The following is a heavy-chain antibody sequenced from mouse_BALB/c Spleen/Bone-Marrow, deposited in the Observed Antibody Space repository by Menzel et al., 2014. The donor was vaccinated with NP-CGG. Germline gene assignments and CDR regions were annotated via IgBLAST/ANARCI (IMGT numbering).Heavy chain of an antibody. CDR3: ARGDDYVSWFAY. CDR2: INTNGGEI. V-gene: IGHV5-6-3*01. J-gene: IGHJ3*01. Sequence: EVQLQQSGGGLVQPGGSLKLSCAASGFTFSNYGMSWVRQTPDERLEFVATINTNGGEIYYLDSVKGRFTISRDNAKNTLYLQMRSLKSEDTAMYYCARGDDYVSWFAYWGQGTLVTVSA. CDR1: GFTFSNYG. D-gene: IGHD2-4*01.